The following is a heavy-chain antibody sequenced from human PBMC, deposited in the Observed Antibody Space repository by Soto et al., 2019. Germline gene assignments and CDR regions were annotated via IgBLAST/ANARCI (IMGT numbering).Heavy chain of an antibody. D-gene: IGHD3-3*01. Sequence: PSETLALTCAVYGGSFSDYYWSWIRQPPGKGPEWIGEINHSGSTNYNPSLKSRVTISVDTSKNQFSLKLSSVTAANTAVYYCARLRFLEWLPNAFYYYYGMDVWGQGTTVTVSS. V-gene: IGHV4-34*01. CDR1: GGSFSDYY. J-gene: IGHJ6*02. CDR2: INHSGST. CDR3: ARLRFLEWLPNAFYYYYGMDV.